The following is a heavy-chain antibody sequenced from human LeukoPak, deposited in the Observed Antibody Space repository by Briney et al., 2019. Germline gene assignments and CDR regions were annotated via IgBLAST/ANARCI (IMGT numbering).Heavy chain of an antibody. Sequence: QSGGSLRLSCAASGFTFSSYWMHWVRQAPGKGLVWVSRINSDGSSISYAESVKGRFTISRDNAKNTLYLQMNSLRVEDTAVYYCSRVLPETHRQLDYWGQGTLVTVSS. V-gene: IGHV3-74*01. CDR3: SRVLPETHRQLDY. CDR1: GFTFSSYW. CDR2: INSDGSSI. J-gene: IGHJ4*02. D-gene: IGHD3-9*01.